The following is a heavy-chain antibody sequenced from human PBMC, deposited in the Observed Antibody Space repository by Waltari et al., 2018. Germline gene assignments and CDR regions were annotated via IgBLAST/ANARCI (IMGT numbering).Heavy chain of an antibody. Sequence: QVQLQESGPGLVKPSETLSLTCTVSGGSISSYYWSWIRQPPGKGLEWIVYIYYSGSTNYNPSLKSRVTISVDTSKNQFSLKLSSVTAADTVVYYCAGAKLELLYRYWGQGTLVTVSS. J-gene: IGHJ4*02. D-gene: IGHD1-7*01. V-gene: IGHV4-59*01. CDR2: IYYSGST. CDR3: AGAKLELLYRY. CDR1: GGSISSYY.